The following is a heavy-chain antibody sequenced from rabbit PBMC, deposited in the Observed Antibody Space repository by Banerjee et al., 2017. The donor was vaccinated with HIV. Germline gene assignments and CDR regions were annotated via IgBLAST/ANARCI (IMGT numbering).Heavy chain of an antibody. D-gene: IGHD4-1*01. CDR3: ARDLTDAIGWNFGW. Sequence: QSLEESGGGLVQPEGSLTLTCTASGFDLNNYYYMCWVRQAPGKGLEWISCIAGSSSGFTYSATWAKGRFIISKTSSTTVTLQMTSLTAADTATYFCARDLTDAIGWNFGWWGPGTLVTVS. CDR1: GFDLNNYYY. V-gene: IGHV1S40*01. CDR2: IAGSSSGFT. J-gene: IGHJ6*01.